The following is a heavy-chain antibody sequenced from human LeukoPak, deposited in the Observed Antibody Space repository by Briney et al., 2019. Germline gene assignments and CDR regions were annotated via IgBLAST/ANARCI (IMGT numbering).Heavy chain of an antibody. D-gene: IGHD2-2*01. Sequence: SQTLSLTCTGSGGSIRSGSYYWSWIRQPAGKGLEWIGRIYTSGTTNYNPSLKSRVTISVDTSKNQFSLKLRSVTAADTAVYYCARATGSSVPYYYYMDVWGKGTTATVSS. CDR2: IYTSGTT. CDR1: GGSIRSGSYY. CDR3: ARATGSSVPYYYYMDV. J-gene: IGHJ6*03. V-gene: IGHV4-61*02.